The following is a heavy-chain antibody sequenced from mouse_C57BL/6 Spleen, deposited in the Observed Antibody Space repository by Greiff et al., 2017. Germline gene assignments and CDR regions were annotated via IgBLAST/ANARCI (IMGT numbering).Heavy chain of an antibody. Sequence: VHVKQSGPELVKPGASVKIPCKASGYTFTDYNMDWVKQSHGKSLEWIGDINPNNGGTIYNQKFKGKATLTVDKSSSTAYMELRSLTSEDTAVYYCARRFITTVVDYYFDYWGQGTTLTVSS. CDR2: INPNNGGT. J-gene: IGHJ2*01. D-gene: IGHD1-1*01. V-gene: IGHV1-18*01. CDR1: GYTFTDYN. CDR3: ARRFITTVVDYYFDY.